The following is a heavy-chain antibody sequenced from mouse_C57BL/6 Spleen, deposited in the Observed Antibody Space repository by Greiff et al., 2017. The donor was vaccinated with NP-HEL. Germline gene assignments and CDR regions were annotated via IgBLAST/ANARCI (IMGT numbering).Heavy chain of an antibody. D-gene: IGHD1-1*01. CDR3: AREEYYGSSAYAMDY. CDR1: GYTFTSYG. V-gene: IGHV1-81*01. J-gene: IGHJ4*01. Sequence: VQLQQSGAELARPGASVKLSCKASGYTFTSYGISWVKQRTGQGLEWIGEIYPRSGNTYYNEKFKGKATLTADKSSSTAYMELRSLTSEDSAVYFCAREEYYGSSAYAMDYWGQGTSVTVSS. CDR2: IYPRSGNT.